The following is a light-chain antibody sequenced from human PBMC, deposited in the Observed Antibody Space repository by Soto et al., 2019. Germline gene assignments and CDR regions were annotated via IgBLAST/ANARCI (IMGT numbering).Light chain of an antibody. CDR1: QSIASR. CDR3: QQTDTIPRT. V-gene: IGKV1-39*01. Sequence: DIQMTQSPSSLSASVGGRVTITCRASQSIASRLNWYQQKPGSAPKLLIYGASTLESGVPSRFSGSGSGTDFTLTVSSLQVEDFATYYCQQTDTIPRTFGQGTKVDVK. J-gene: IGKJ1*01. CDR2: GAS.